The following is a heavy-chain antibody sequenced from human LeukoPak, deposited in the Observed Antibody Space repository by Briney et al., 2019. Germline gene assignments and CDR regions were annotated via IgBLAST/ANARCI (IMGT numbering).Heavy chain of an antibody. Sequence: PSGTLSLTCAVSGGSISSSNWWSWVRQPPGKGLEWIGEIYHSGSTNYNPSLKSRVTISVDKSKNQFSLKLSSVTVADTAVYYCARVGYSSSWYARDYYYYYGMDVWGQGTTVTVSS. CDR2: IYHSGST. CDR3: ARVGYSSSWYARDYYYYYGMDV. V-gene: IGHV4-4*02. J-gene: IGHJ6*02. D-gene: IGHD6-13*01. CDR1: GGSISSSNW.